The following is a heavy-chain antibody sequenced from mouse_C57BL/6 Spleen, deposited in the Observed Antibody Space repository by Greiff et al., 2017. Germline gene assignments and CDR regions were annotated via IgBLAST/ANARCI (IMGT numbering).Heavy chain of an antibody. CDR2: ISDGGSYT. J-gene: IGHJ3*01. V-gene: IGHV5-4*01. CDR1: GFTFSSYA. CDR3: AREGH. Sequence: EVQLVESGGGLVKPGGSLKLSCAASGFTFSSYAMSWVRQTPEKRLEWVATISDGGSYTYYPDNVKGRFTISRDNAKNNLYLQMSHLKSEDTAMYYCAREGHWGQGTLVTVSA.